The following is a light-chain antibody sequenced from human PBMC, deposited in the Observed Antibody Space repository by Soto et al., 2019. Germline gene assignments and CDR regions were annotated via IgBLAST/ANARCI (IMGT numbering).Light chain of an antibody. CDR1: SSNIGSNT. Sequence: QSVLTQPPSASGTPGQRVTISCSGSSSNIGSNTVNWYQQLPGTAPKLLIYSNNQRPSGVPDRFSGSKSGTSASLANGGLQSEDEADYYCAAWDHSLNVDVVFGGGTQLTVL. V-gene: IGLV1-44*01. CDR2: SNN. CDR3: AAWDHSLNVDVV. J-gene: IGLJ2*01.